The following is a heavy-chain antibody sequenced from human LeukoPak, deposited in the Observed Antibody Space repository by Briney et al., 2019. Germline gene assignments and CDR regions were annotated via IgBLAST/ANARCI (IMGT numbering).Heavy chain of an antibody. J-gene: IGHJ5*02. V-gene: IGHV4-59*01. Sequence: SETLSLTCTVSGGSISSYYWSWIRQPPGKGLEWIGYIHYSGSTNYNPSLKSRVTISVDTSKNQFSLKLSSVTAADTAVYYCARAPYYGDSSNWFDPWGQGTLVTVSS. CDR2: IHYSGST. CDR1: GGSISSYY. D-gene: IGHD4-17*01. CDR3: ARAPYYGDSSNWFDP.